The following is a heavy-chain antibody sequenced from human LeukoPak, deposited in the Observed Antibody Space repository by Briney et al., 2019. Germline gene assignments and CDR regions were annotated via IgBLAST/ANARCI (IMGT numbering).Heavy chain of an antibody. J-gene: IGHJ4*02. CDR3: ARERIAVAGGFDY. CDR2: ISYDGSNK. CDR1: GFTFSSYA. V-gene: IGHV3-30*04. Sequence: PGGSLRLSCAASGFTFSSYAMHWVRQAPGKGLEWVAVISYDGSNKYYADSVKGRFTISRDNSKNTLYLQMNSLRAEDTAVYYCARERIAVAGGFDYWAREPWSPSPQ. D-gene: IGHD6-19*01.